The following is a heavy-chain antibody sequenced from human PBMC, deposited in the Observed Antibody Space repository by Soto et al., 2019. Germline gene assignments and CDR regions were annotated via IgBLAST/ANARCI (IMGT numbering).Heavy chain of an antibody. V-gene: IGHV3-23*01. J-gene: IGHJ4*02. CDR3: AKDRDYTRDYFKY. Sequence: VGSLRLSCASSGFTLGRYGMSWVRQSPGKGLEWVSAVSPNGQGIYYADSVRGRFTISRDFSKNTVFLHMDSPRAEDTAVYYCAKDRDYTRDYFKYWGQGTLVNVSS. D-gene: IGHD2-2*02. CDR2: VSPNGQGI. CDR1: GFTLGRYG.